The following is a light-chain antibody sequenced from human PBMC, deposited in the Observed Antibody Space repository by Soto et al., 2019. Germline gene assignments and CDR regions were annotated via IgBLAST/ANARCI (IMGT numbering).Light chain of an antibody. V-gene: IGKV3-20*01. CDR1: QSISINY. CDR3: QQCRSSPLT. J-gene: IGKJ4*01. Sequence: EIVLTQSTGTLSLSLGERATLSCRASQSISINYLAWYQQKPGQGPRLLIYGASSRASGIPDRFSGSGSGTDFTLTISRVEPEDFAVYYCQQCRSSPLTFGGGTKVYIK. CDR2: GAS.